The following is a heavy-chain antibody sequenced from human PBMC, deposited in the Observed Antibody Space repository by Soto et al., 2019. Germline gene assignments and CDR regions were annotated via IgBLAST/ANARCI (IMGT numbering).Heavy chain of an antibody. D-gene: IGHD3-10*01. CDR1: GDSISRNGYF. V-gene: IGHV4-31*03. CDR3: ARGTMLRGPGYYYAMDV. J-gene: IGHJ6*02. Sequence: KPSETLSLTCTVSGDSISRNGYFWTWIRQHPGKGLEWIGYIYNSGSSYYNPSLKSRVIISVDTSKNHFSLNLTAVTAADTAVYYCARGTMLRGPGYYYAMDVWGQGTTVTV. CDR2: IYNSGSS.